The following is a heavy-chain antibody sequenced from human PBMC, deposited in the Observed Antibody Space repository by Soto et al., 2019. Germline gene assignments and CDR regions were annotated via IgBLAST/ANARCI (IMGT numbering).Heavy chain of an antibody. CDR3: ARDADASGWYHYGMDV. J-gene: IGHJ6*02. CDR1: GFTLSSYW. Sequence: EVQLVESGGGLVQPGGSLRLSCAASGFTLSSYWMNWVRQAPGKGLEWVANIKQDGSEKYYVDSVKGRFIISRDNAKNSLYLQLNSQRAEDTAVYYCARDADASGWYHYGMDVWGQGALVTVSS. D-gene: IGHD6-19*01. CDR2: IKQDGSEK. V-gene: IGHV3-7*01.